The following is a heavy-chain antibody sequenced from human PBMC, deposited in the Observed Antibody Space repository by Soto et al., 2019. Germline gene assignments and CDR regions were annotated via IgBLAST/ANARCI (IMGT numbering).Heavy chain of an antibody. Sequence: ASVKVSCKASGYSFTAHYMHWVRQVSGKRLEYLGWLKTDNGGTYYAPKFLGRVTFTRDTSTNTAYMEVRGLHAADTAVYFCARDFCPLGSGSPCPIYGLDFWGQGTTVTVSS. CDR2: LKTDNGGT. D-gene: IGHD3-10*01. J-gene: IGHJ6*02. CDR1: GYSFTAHY. V-gene: IGHV1-2*02. CDR3: ARDFCPLGSGSPCPIYGLDF.